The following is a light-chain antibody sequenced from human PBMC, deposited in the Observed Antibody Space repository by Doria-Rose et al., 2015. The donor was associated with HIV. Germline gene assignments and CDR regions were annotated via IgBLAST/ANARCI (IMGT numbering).Light chain of an antibody. CDR3: CSYAGSYTYV. CDR1: SSDVGGYKY. Sequence: SVSGSPGQSVTISCTGTSSDVGGYKYVSWYQQHPGKAPKLMFYDVSKRPSGVPDRFSGSKSGNTASLTISGLQAEDEADYYCCSYAGSYTYVFGSGTKVTVL. J-gene: IGLJ1*01. V-gene: IGLV2-11*01. CDR2: DVS.